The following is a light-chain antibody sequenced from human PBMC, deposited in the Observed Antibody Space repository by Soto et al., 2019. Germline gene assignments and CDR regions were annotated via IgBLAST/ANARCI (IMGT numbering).Light chain of an antibody. Sequence: QPVLTQSPSASASLGASVKLTCTLSSGHSSYAIAWHQQQPEKGPRFLMKLNSGGSHNKGDGIPDRFSGSSSGADRYLTISSLQSEDEADYYCQTWGTGIRVFGTGTKLTVL. V-gene: IGLV4-69*01. CDR2: LNSGGSH. CDR1: SGHSSYA. J-gene: IGLJ1*01. CDR3: QTWGTGIRV.